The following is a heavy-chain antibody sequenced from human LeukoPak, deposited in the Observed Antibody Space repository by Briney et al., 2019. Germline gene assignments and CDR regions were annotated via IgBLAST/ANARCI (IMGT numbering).Heavy chain of an antibody. V-gene: IGHV3-48*04. CDR2: ISTDSSTI. D-gene: IGHD5-18*01. Sequence: GGSLRLSCAASGFTFSTYSMNWVRQAPGKGLEWVSFISTDSSTIYYADSVKGRFTISRDNAKNSLFLQMNSLRAEDTAVYYCANLRAYSFDYWGQGTLVTVSS. J-gene: IGHJ4*02. CDR1: GFTFSTYS. CDR3: ANLRAYSFDY.